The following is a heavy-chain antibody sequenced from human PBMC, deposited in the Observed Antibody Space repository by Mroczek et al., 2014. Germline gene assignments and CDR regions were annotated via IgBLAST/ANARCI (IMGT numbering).Heavy chain of an antibody. CDR3: AIKRDIVVVPAAIRTYNWFDP. J-gene: IGHJ5*02. CDR1: GGSFSGYY. Sequence: QVQLQQWGAGLLKPSETLSLTCAVYGGSFSGYYCSWIRQPPGKGLEWIGEINHSGSTNYNPSLKSRVTISVDTSKNQFSLKLSSVTAADTAVYYCAIKRDIVVVPAAIRTYNWFDPWGQGTLVTVSS. CDR2: INHSGST. D-gene: IGHD2-2*01. V-gene: IGHV4-34*01.